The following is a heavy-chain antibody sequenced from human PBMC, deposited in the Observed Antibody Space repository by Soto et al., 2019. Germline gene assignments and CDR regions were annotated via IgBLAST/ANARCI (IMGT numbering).Heavy chain of an antibody. D-gene: IGHD1-26*01. CDR2: IIPIFGTA. Sequence: ASVKVSCKASGGTFSSYAISWVRQAPGQGLEWMGAIIPIFGTANYAQKFQGRVTITADESTSTAYMELSSLRSEDTAVYYCAREGGSYRPYYYYGMDVWGQGTTVTVSS. J-gene: IGHJ6*02. V-gene: IGHV1-69*13. CDR1: GGTFSSYA. CDR3: AREGGSYRPYYYYGMDV.